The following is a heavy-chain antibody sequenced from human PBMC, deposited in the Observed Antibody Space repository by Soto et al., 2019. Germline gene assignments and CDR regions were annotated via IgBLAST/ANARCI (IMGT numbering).Heavy chain of an antibody. V-gene: IGHV4-59*08. CDR2: IYYSGST. J-gene: IGHJ4*02. Sequence: PSETLSLTCTFSGCSISSYYWSWIRQPPGKGLEWIGYIYYSGSTNYNPSLKSRVTISVDTSKNQFSLKLSSVTAADTAVYYCARHVIEMAPFGYWGQGTLVTVSS. CDR1: GCSISSYY. CDR3: ARHVIEMAPFGY.